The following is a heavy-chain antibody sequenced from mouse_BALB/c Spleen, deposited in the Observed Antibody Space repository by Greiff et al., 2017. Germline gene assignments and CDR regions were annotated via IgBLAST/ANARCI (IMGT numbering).Heavy chain of an antibody. CDR1: GFSLTGYG. V-gene: IGHV2-6-7*01. D-gene: IGHD2-14*01. CDR3: ARGDRVRLFDY. J-gene: IGHJ2*01. CDR2: IWGDGST. Sequence: VQLQESGPGLVAPSQSLSITCTVSGFSLTGYGVTWVRQPPGKGLEWLGMIWGDGSTDYTSALKSRLSISKDNSKSQVFLKMNSLQTDDTARYYCARGDRVRLFDYWGQGTTLTVSS.